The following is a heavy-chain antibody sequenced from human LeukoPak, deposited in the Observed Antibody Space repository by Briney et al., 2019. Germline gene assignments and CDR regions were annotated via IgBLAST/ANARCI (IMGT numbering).Heavy chain of an antibody. CDR3: ARPKGTKEQLSGFGYMDV. CDR1: GGTFSSYA. J-gene: IGHJ6*03. V-gene: IGHV1-69*13. CDR2: IIPIFGTA. D-gene: IGHD6-6*01. Sequence: GASVKVSCKASGGTFSSYAISWVRQAPGQGLEWMGGIIPIFGTANYAQKFQGRVTITADESTSTAYMELSSLRSEDTAVYYCARPKGTKEQLSGFGYMDVWGKGTTVTVSS.